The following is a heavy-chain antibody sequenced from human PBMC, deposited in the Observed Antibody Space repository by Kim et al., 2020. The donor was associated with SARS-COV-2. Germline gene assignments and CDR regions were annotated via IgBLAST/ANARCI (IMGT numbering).Heavy chain of an antibody. Sequence: SETLSLTCTVSGGSISSYYWSWIRQPPGKGLEWIGYIYYSGSTNYNPSLKSRVTISVDTSKNQFSLKLSSVTAADTAVYYCARGNGGNSEGYYYYGMDVWGQGTTVTVSS. CDR3: ARGNGGNSEGYYYYGMDV. CDR2: IYYSGST. V-gene: IGHV4-59*13. D-gene: IGHD2-21*02. CDR1: GGSISSYY. J-gene: IGHJ6*02.